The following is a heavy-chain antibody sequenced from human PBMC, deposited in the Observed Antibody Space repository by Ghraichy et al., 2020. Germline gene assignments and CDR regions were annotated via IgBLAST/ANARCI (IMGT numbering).Heavy chain of an antibody. CDR3: ARDKVSIFGVALRAFDI. Sequence: SETLSLTCTVSGGSISSYYWSWIRQPPGKGLEWIGYIYYSGSTNYNPSLKSRVTISVDTSKNQFSLKLSSVTAADTAVYYCARDKVSIFGVALRAFDIWGQGTMVTVSS. D-gene: IGHD3-3*01. J-gene: IGHJ3*02. V-gene: IGHV4-59*01. CDR2: IYYSGST. CDR1: GGSISSYY.